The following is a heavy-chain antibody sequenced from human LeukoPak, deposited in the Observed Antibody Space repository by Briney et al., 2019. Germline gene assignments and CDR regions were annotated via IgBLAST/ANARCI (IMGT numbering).Heavy chain of an antibody. CDR1: GGSISSYY. V-gene: IGHV4-59*01. D-gene: IGHD6-19*01. CDR3: ARGYSSGTTAFDP. Sequence: PSETLSLTCTVSGGSISSYYWSWIRQPPGKGLEWIGYIYYSGSTNYNPSLKSRVTISVDTSKNQFSLKLSSVTAADTAVYYCARGYSSGTTAFDPWGQGTLVTVSS. J-gene: IGHJ5*02. CDR2: IYYSGST.